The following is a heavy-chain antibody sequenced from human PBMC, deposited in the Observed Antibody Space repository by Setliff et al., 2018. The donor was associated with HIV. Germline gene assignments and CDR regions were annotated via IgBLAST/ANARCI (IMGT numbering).Heavy chain of an antibody. CDR3: VRRAAAAEVFDY. D-gene: IGHD2-2*01. CDR1: GYTFISYG. J-gene: IGHJ4*02. V-gene: IGHV1-18*01. Sequence: GASVKVSCKASGYTFISYGITWVRQAPGQGLEWMGWISAYNGNTNYAQKLQGRVTMTTDTSTSTAYMELSSLGSEDTAVYYCVRRAAAAEVFDYWGQGTLVTVS. CDR2: ISAYNGNT.